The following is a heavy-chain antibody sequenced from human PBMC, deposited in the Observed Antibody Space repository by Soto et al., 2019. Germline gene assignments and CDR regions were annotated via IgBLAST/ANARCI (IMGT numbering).Heavy chain of an antibody. CDR1: GFTFSDHY. D-gene: IGHD2-21*01. V-gene: IGHV3-72*01. Sequence: EVQLVESGGGLVQPGGSLRLSCAASGFTFSDHYMDWVRQAPGKGLEWVGRIKNKANSYTTEYAASVKGRFTISRDDSKNSLYLQMDSLRTEDTAVYYCSRNRLVIRGLEYWGQGVLVTVSS. CDR2: IKNKANSYTT. J-gene: IGHJ4*02. CDR3: SRNRLVIRGLEY.